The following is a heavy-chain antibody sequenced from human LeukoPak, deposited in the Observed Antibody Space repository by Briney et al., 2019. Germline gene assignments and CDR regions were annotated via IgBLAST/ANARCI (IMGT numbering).Heavy chain of an antibody. CDR3: ARSASGYYLPYYFDY. J-gene: IGHJ4*02. CDR2: ISYDGSNK. CDR1: GFTFSSYA. V-gene: IGHV3-30*04. D-gene: IGHD3-22*01. Sequence: GGSLRLSCAASGFTFSSYAMHWVRQAPGKGLEGVAVISYDGSNKYYADSVKGRFTISRDNSKNTLYLQMNSLRAEDTAVYYCARSASGYYLPYYFDYWGQGTLVTVSS.